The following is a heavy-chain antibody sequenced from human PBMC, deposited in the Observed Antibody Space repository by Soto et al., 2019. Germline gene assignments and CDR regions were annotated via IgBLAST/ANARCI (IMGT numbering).Heavy chain of an antibody. J-gene: IGHJ4*02. CDR1: GGSISSYY. Sequence: PSETLSLTCTVSGGSISSYYWRWIRQPPGKGLEWSGYIYYSGSTNYNPSLKSRVTISVDTSKNQFSLKLSSVTAADTAVYYCARMYFESSGYIFDYWGQVTLVTFSS. V-gene: IGHV4-59*01. D-gene: IGHD3-22*01. CDR2: IYYSGST. CDR3: ARMYFESSGYIFDY.